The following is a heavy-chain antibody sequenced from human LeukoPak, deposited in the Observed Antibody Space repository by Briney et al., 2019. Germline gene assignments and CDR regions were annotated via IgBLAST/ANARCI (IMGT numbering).Heavy chain of an antibody. D-gene: IGHD1-26*01. CDR2: IRYDGSNK. J-gene: IGHJ4*02. CDR1: GFTFSSYG. V-gene: IGHV3-30*02. CDR3: ARAWIVGATGYFDY. Sequence: GGSLRLSCAASGFTFSSYGMHWVRQAPGKGLEWVAFIRYDGSNKYYADSVKGRFTISRDNSKNTLYPQMNSLRAEDTAVYYCARAWIVGATGYFDYWGQGTLVTVSS.